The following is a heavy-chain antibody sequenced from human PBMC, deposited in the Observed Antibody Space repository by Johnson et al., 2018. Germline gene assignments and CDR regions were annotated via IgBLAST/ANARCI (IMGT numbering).Heavy chain of an antibody. J-gene: IGHJ1*01. CDR1: GFTFSSYW. Sequence: VQLVQSGGGLVQXGGSLRLSCAASGFTFSSYWMSWVRQAPGKGLEWVANIKQDGREKDYVDSVKGRFTISRDNAKNSLYLQMNSLRAEDTAVYYCAKDRRSGSSNFQHWGQGTLVTVSS. V-gene: IGHV3-7*01. CDR3: AKDRRSGSSNFQH. D-gene: IGHD3-10*01. CDR2: IKQDGREK.